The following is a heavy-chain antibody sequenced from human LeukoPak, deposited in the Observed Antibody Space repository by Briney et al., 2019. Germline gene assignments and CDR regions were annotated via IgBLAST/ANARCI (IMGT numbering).Heavy chain of an antibody. CDR3: ARGVPARRFDY. J-gene: IGHJ4*02. CDR2: ISSSGSTT. Sequence: GALRLSCSASGFTFSSYAMTWVRQAPGKGLEWVSYISSSGSTTYYADSVKGRFTISRDNAKNSLSLQMNSLRVEDTAVYYCARGVPARRFDYWGQGTLVTVSS. CDR1: GFTFSSYA. V-gene: IGHV3-48*03.